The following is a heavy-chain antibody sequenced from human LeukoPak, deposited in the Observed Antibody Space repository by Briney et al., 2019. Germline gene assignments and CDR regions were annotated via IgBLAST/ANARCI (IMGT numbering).Heavy chain of an antibody. J-gene: IGHJ6*04. D-gene: IGHD3-10*01. V-gene: IGHV3-30*04. CDR1: GFTVSSYA. CDR2: ISYDGNLK. Sequence: GGSLRLSCAASGFTVSSYAMHWVRQAPGKGLEWVAVISYDGNLKYYADSVRGRFTISRDNSKNTLYVQMNSLRAEDTAVYYCARELLWFGELEGDYGMDVWGKGTTVIVSS. CDR3: ARELLWFGELEGDYGMDV.